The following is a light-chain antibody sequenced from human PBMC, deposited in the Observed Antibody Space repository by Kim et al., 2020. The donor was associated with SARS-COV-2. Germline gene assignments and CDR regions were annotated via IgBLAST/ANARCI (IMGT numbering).Light chain of an antibody. CDR3: SSFAGSNNWV. V-gene: IGLV2-8*01. CDR1: SSDIGNYTF. Sequence: GQPVTIPCSGTSSDIGNYTFVSCYQHHPSSAPQLILFEVRKPPSGVPDRFSGAKSGNASSLTVAGLHAEDAAYYYCSSFAGSNNWVFGGGTQLTVL. J-gene: IGLJ3*02. CDR2: EVR.